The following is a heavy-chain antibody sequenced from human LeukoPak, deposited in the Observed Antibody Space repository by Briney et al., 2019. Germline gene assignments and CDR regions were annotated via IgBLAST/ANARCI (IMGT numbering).Heavy chain of an antibody. J-gene: IGHJ1*01. CDR1: GFTFSYYG. V-gene: IGHV3-30*02. CDR3: TQGMNYDSSAYWHQH. Sequence: SGGSLRLSCAASGFTFSYYGMHWVRQAPGKGLEWVAFIRDDGSNQYYADSVKGRFTLSRDNSKNSLLLQMRSLRPEDTAVYYCTQGMNYDSSAYWHQHWGQGTLVTVSS. D-gene: IGHD3-22*01. CDR2: IRDDGSNQ.